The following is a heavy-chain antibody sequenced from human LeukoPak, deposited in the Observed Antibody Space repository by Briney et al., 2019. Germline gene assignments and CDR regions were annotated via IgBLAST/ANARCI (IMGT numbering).Heavy chain of an antibody. D-gene: IGHD6-13*01. J-gene: IGHJ4*02. V-gene: IGHV3-7*01. CDR3: ARDKRSIAAAYAGVY. CDR2: IKQDGSEK. Sequence: QTGGSLRLSCAASGFTFSSYWMSWVRQAPGKGLEWVANIKQDGSEKYYVDSVKGRFTISRDNAKNSLYLQMNSLRAEDTAVYYCARDKRSIAAAYAGVYWGQGTLVTVSS. CDR1: GFTFSSYW.